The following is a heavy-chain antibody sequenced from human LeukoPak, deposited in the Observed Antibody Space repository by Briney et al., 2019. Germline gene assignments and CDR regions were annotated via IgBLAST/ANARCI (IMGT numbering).Heavy chain of an antibody. CDR2: IYSGGST. CDR3: ARDSTYSSSWLNDAFDI. D-gene: IGHD6-13*01. J-gene: IGHJ3*02. CDR1: GFTVSSNY. V-gene: IGHV3-66*01. Sequence: GGSLRLSCAASGFTVSSNYMSWVRQAPGKGLEWVSVIYSGGSTYYADSVKGRFTIPRDNSKNTLYLQMNSLRAEDTAVYYCARDSTYSSSWLNDAFDIWGQGTMVTVSS.